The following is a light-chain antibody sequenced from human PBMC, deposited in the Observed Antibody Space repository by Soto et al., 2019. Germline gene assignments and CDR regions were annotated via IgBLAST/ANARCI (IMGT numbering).Light chain of an antibody. CDR2: LGS. Sequence: DIVLTQSPLSLPFTPGEPASISCRSSQSLLHSNGNIYLDWYLQKPGQSPQLRIYLGSIRASGVPDRFSGSGSGTDFTLKITRVEAEDVGVYYCMQAIQAPRTFGLGTKVEIK. CDR3: MQAIQAPRT. V-gene: IGKV2-28*01. J-gene: IGKJ1*01. CDR1: QSLLHSNGNIY.